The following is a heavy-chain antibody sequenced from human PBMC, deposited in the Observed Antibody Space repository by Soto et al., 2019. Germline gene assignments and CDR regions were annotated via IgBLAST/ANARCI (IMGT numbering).Heavy chain of an antibody. V-gene: IGHV3-30*18. Sequence: QVQLVESGGGVVQPGRTLRLSCAASGFTFNTYGMHWVRQAPGKGLEWVVVISFDEKIQYYADSVKGRFTISRDNSKNTMSLQMDSLRPEDTAVYYCAKVAERSMITFGGVIADWGQGTLVTVSS. CDR3: AKVAERSMITFGGVIAD. J-gene: IGHJ4*02. CDR1: GFTFNTYG. D-gene: IGHD3-16*02. CDR2: ISFDEKIQ.